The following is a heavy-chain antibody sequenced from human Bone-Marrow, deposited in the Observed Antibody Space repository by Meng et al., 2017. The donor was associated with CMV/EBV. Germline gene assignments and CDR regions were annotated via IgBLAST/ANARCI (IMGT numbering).Heavy chain of an antibody. J-gene: IGHJ4*02. D-gene: IGHD1-26*01. CDR1: GGTFKNFA. Sequence: SVKVSCKASGGTFKNFALSWIRQAPGQGLEWMGGIIPIFGAPNYEQKFQGRVTITADDSTSTAYMELSSLTPEDTAVYYCARPGDSGTYYQACDSWGQGTRVTVSS. CDR2: IIPIFGAP. V-gene: IGHV1-69*13. CDR3: ARPGDSGTYYQACDS.